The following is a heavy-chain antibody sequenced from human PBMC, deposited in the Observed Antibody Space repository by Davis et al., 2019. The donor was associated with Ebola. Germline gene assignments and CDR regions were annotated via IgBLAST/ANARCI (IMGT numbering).Heavy chain of an antibody. Sequence: GESLKISCAASGFTFSSYAMHWVRQAPGKGLEWVSTLGTSADTYYADSVKGRFTISRDNSKNTLYLQMNGLRVEDTAIYYCVKDTSNIWFDIWGQGTMVTVSS. J-gene: IGHJ3*02. V-gene: IGHV3-23*01. CDR3: VKDTSNIWFDI. CDR1: GFTFSSYA. D-gene: IGHD1-26*01. CDR2: LGTSADT.